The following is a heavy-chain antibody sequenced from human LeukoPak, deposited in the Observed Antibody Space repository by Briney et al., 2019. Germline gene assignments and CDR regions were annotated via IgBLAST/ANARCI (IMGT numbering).Heavy chain of an antibody. CDR3: ARGGTAMVTPDFNYYYYMDV. J-gene: IGHJ6*03. CDR2: IYFSGST. CDR1: GGSISSYF. V-gene: IGHV4-59*01. D-gene: IGHD5-18*01. Sequence: PSETLSLTCTVSGGSISSYFWSWIRQPPGEGLERIGYIYFSGSTNYNPSLKSRVTISVDTSKNQFSLKLSSVTAADTAVYYCARGGTAMVTPDFNYYYYMDVWGKGTTVTVSS.